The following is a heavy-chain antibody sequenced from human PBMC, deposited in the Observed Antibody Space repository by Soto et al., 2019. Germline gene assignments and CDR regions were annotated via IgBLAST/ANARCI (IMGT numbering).Heavy chain of an antibody. CDR1: GFTFSSYA. D-gene: IGHD3-3*01. Sequence: LRLSCAASGFTFSSYAISWVRQSPGKGLEWVSAISGSGGSTYYADSVKGRFTISRDNSKNTLYLQMNSLRAEDTAVYYCAKPLFPIFGVVCGGGYYYGMDVWGQGTTVTVSS. V-gene: IGHV3-23*01. CDR2: ISGSGGST. J-gene: IGHJ6*02. CDR3: AKPLFPIFGVVCGGGYYYGMDV.